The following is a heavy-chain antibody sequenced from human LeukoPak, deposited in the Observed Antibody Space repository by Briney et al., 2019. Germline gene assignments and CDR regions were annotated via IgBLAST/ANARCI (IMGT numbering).Heavy chain of an antibody. CDR2: IYYSGST. CDR3: ARADTVPRPFDY. D-gene: IGHD1-14*01. J-gene: IGHJ4*02. V-gene: IGHV4-38-2*02. Sequence: SETLSLTRTVSGYSISSGYYWGWIRQPPGKGLEWIGSIYYSGSTYYNPSLKSRVTISVDTSKNQFSLKLSSVTAADTAVYYCARADTVPRPFDYWGQGTLVTVSS. CDR1: GYSISSGYY.